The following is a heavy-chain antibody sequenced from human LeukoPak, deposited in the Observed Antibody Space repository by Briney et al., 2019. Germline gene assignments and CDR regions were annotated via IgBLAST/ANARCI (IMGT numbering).Heavy chain of an antibody. CDR2: ISSSSSYI. V-gene: IGHV3-21*01. Sequence: GGSLRLSCAAPGFTFSSYSMNWVRQAPGKGLEWVSSISSSSSYIYYADSVKGRFTISRDNAKNSLYLQMNSLRAEDTAVYYCARTGTDYYDSSGYYYPETFDYWGQGTLVTVSS. D-gene: IGHD3-22*01. J-gene: IGHJ4*02. CDR3: ARTGTDYYDSSGYYYPETFDY. CDR1: GFTFSSYS.